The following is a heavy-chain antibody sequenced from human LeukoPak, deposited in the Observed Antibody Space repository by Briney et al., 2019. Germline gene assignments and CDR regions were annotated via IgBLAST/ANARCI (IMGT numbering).Heavy chain of an antibody. D-gene: IGHD2-21*02. Sequence: SETLSLTCTVSGGSISSYYWSWIRQPAGKGLEWIGRIYTSGSTNYNPSLKSRVTMSVDTSKNQFSLKLSSVTAADTAVYYCASSSRYCGGDCYSWYYGMDVWGKGTTVTVSS. V-gene: IGHV4-4*07. CDR1: GGSISSYY. CDR3: ASSSRYCGGDCYSWYYGMDV. CDR2: IYTSGST. J-gene: IGHJ6*04.